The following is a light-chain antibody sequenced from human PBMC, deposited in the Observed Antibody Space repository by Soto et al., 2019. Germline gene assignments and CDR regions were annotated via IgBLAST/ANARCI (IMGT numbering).Light chain of an antibody. CDR3: QKYNSAPHT. Sequence: DIQMTQSPSSLSASVEDRVTITCRASQGISNYLAWYQQKPGKVPKLLIYAASTLQSGVPSRFSGSGSGTDFTLTISSLQPEDVPTSYCQKYNSAPHTLGQGTRLEIK. CDR2: AAS. J-gene: IGKJ5*01. CDR1: QGISNY. V-gene: IGKV1-27*01.